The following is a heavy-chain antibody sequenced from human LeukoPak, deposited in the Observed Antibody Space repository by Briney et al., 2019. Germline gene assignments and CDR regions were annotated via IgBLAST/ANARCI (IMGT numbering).Heavy chain of an antibody. CDR1: GFTFSGYS. V-gene: IGHV3-21*01. CDR3: ARDPARYDSSGYYYFDY. Sequence: PGGSLRLSCAASGFTFSGYSMNWVRQAPGKGLEWVSSISSSSTYIYYADSVKGRFTISRDYAKNSLYLQMNSLRAEDTAVYYCARDPARYDSSGYYYFDYWGQGTLVTVSS. D-gene: IGHD3-22*01. CDR2: ISSSSTYI. J-gene: IGHJ4*02.